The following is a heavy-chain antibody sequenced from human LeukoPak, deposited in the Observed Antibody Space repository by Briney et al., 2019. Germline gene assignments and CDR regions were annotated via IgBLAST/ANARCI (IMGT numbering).Heavy chain of an antibody. Sequence: TSETLSPTCIVSGGSISSSGYYWGWIRQPPGKGLEWIGSVYYSGTTYYNPSLKSRVTMTIDTSNNQFSLDLTSVTAADTAVYYCARTPDTAMSTDGWFDPWGQGTLVTVSS. CDR3: ARTPDTAMSTDGWFDP. V-gene: IGHV4-39*01. D-gene: IGHD5-18*01. J-gene: IGHJ5*02. CDR2: VYYSGTT. CDR1: GGSISSSGYY.